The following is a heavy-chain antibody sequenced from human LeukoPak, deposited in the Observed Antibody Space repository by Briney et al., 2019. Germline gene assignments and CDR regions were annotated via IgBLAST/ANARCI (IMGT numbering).Heavy chain of an antibody. D-gene: IGHD5/OR15-5a*01. CDR2: ISDKTNGGTT. Sequence: GGSLRLSCAASGFTFIDAWMSWLRHAPGKGLEWVGRISDKTNGGTTEYAGPVKGRFTISRDDSEKTLYLQMNSLKTEDTAVYYYVVSPKLPLRDWGQGTLVTVSS. CDR1: GFTFIDAW. CDR3: VVSPKLPLRD. V-gene: IGHV3-15*01. J-gene: IGHJ4*02.